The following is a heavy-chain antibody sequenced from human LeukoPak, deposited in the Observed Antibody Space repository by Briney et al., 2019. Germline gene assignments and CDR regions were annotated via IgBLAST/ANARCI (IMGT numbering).Heavy chain of an antibody. Sequence: GGSLRLSCAASGFTLSSYWMSWVRQAPGKGLEWVANIKQDGSEKYYVDSVKGRFTISRDNAKNSLYLQMNSLRAEDTAVYYCAREREWEPNRYYFDYWGQGTLVTVSS. V-gene: IGHV3-7*01. D-gene: IGHD1-26*01. CDR2: IKQDGSEK. J-gene: IGHJ4*02. CDR3: AREREWEPNRYYFDY. CDR1: GFTLSSYW.